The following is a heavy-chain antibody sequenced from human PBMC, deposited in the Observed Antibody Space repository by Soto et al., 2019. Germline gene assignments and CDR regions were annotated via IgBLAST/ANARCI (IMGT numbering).Heavy chain of an antibody. CDR2: IKRDGSEK. Sequence: ESGGGLVQPGGSLRLSCAASGFTFSGYWMTWVRQAPGKGLEWVANIKRDGSEKNYADSVKGRFTISRDNAKNSLYLQMNSLRAEDTAVYYCARDEGYCSSSICYDVFDIWGRGTMVTVSS. D-gene: IGHD2-2*01. CDR1: GFTFSGYW. CDR3: ARDEGYCSSSICYDVFDI. J-gene: IGHJ3*02. V-gene: IGHV3-7*01.